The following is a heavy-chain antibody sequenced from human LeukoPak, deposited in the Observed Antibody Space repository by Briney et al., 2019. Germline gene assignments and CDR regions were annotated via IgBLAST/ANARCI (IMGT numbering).Heavy chain of an antibody. V-gene: IGHV3-21*01. CDR2: ISSSSSYI. CDR3: ARAPDTAMVTLDY. Sequence: GGSLRLSCAASGFTFGSYSMNWVRQAPGKGLEWVSSISSSSSYIYYADSVKGRFTISRDNAKNSLYLQMNSLRAEDTAVYYCARAPDTAMVTLDYWGQGTLVTVSS. D-gene: IGHD5-18*01. CDR1: GFTFGSYS. J-gene: IGHJ4*02.